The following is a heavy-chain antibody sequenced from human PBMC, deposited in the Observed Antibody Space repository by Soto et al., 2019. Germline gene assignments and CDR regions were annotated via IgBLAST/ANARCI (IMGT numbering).Heavy chain of an antibody. J-gene: IGHJ4*02. Sequence: SPRLSCAASGVSVNSYVMDWACHTPGKGLEWVSYISSSGSTIYYADSVKGRFTISRDNAKNSLYLQMNSLRAEDTAVYYCARIDLWFGEWIAQDDYWGQGTLVTVPQ. CDR1: GVSVNSYV. D-gene: IGHD3-10*01. V-gene: IGHV3-48*03. CDR3: ARIDLWFGEWIAQDDY. CDR2: ISSSGSTI.